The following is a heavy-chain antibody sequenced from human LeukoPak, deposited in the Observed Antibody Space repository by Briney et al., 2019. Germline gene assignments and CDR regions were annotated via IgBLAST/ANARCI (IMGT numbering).Heavy chain of an antibody. V-gene: IGHV3-15*01. D-gene: IGHD6-13*01. CDR3: TTGGIAAAALTDFDY. J-gene: IGHJ4*02. CDR1: GFTFSDPW. Sequence: PGGSLRLSCAGSGFTFSDPWMSWVRQAPGKGLEWVGRIKSKTDGGTTDYAAPVKGRFTISRDDSKNTLYLQMNSLKTEDTAVYYCTTGGIAAAALTDFDYWGQGALVTVSS. CDR2: IKSKTDGGTT.